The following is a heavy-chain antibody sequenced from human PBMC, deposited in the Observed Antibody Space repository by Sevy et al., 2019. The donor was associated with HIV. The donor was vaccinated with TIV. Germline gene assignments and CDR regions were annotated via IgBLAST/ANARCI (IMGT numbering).Heavy chain of an antibody. D-gene: IGHD6-19*01. CDR2: SSWNSGSI. J-gene: IGHJ5*01. CDR1: GFTFDDYA. V-gene: IGHV3-9*01. Sequence: GGSLRLSCVASGFTFDDYAMHWVRQAPGKGAEWVSGSSWNSGSIGYAQSVKGRFTISRDNAKNSLYLQMNSLRVEDTALYYCAKGIGYSIGGYSWFDSWGQGTLVTVSS. CDR3: AKGIGYSIGGYSWFDS.